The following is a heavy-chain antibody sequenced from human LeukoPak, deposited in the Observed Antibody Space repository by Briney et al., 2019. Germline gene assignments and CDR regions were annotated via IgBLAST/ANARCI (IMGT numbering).Heavy chain of an antibody. J-gene: IGHJ1*01. Sequence: GGSLRLSCAASGFTFSAYSMNWVRQAPGKGLEWISYISSSGGTIYYADSVKGRFSISRDNVKNSLYLQMNSLRAEDTAFYYCVRGITMFQHWGQGTLVTVSS. CDR2: ISSSGGTI. CDR1: GFTFSAYS. V-gene: IGHV3-48*04. CDR3: VRGITMFQH. D-gene: IGHD3-10*01.